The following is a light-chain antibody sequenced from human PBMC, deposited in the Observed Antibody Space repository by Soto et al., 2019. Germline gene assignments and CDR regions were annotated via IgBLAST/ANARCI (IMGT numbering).Light chain of an antibody. J-gene: IGKJ4*01. CDR2: DAS. CDR1: QSVSRY. Sequence: EIVLTQSPATLSLSPGERATLSCRASQSVSRYLAWYQQKPGQAPRLLIYDASNRATGIPARFSGSGSGTECSLTISSLEPEDFAFYYCQQRSDWPSTFGGGTKVQIK. V-gene: IGKV3-11*01. CDR3: QQRSDWPST.